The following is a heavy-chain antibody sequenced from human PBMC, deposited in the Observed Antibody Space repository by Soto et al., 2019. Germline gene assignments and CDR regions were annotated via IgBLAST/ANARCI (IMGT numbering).Heavy chain of an antibody. CDR3: ARDWGHYGMDV. Sequence: SETLSLTCTVSGGSVSSGSYYWSWIRQPPGKGLEWIGYIYYSGSTNYNPSLKSRVTISVDTSKNQFSLKLSSVTAADTAMYYCARDWGHYGMDVWGQGTTVTVSS. CDR2: IYYSGST. V-gene: IGHV4-61*01. D-gene: IGHD3-16*01. J-gene: IGHJ6*02. CDR1: GGSVSSGSYY.